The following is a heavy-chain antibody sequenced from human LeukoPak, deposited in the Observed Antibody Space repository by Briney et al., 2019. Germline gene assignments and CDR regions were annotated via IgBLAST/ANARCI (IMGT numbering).Heavy chain of an antibody. Sequence: SETLSLTCTASGGSISSYYWSWIRQPPGKGLEWIGYIHYSGSTHYNPSLKSRVTISVDTSKNQVSLKLRSVTAADTAVYYCARTTEGYAGGPGYSYYYYMDVWGKGTTVTISS. D-gene: IGHD5-12*01. V-gene: IGHV4-59*01. CDR3: ARTTEGYAGGPGYSYYYYMDV. J-gene: IGHJ6*03. CDR2: IHYSGST. CDR1: GGSISSYY.